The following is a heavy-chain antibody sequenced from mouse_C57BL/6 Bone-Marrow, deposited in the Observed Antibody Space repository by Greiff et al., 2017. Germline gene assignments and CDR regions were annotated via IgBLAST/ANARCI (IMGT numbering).Heavy chain of an antibody. D-gene: IGHD1-1*01. CDR2: IYPGDGDT. CDR3: AREITTVVAVDFDY. Sequence: QVHVKQSGAELVKPGASVKISCKASGYAFSSYWMNWVKQRPGKGLEWIGQIYPGDGDTNYNGKFKGKATLTADKSSSTAYMQLSSLTSEDSAVYFCAREITTVVAVDFDYWGQGTTLTVSS. V-gene: IGHV1-80*01. J-gene: IGHJ2*01. CDR1: GYAFSSYW.